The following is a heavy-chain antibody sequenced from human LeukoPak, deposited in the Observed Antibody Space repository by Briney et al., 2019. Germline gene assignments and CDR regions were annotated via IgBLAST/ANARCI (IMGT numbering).Heavy chain of an antibody. CDR1: GFTFSNAW. D-gene: IGHD2-21*01. Sequence: GGSLRLSCAASGFTFSNAWMSWVRQAPGKGLEWVGRIKSKTDGGTTDYAAPVKGRFTISRDNAKNSLYLQMNSLRAEDTALYYCAKDIPGSVTGPFDYWGQGTLVTVSS. J-gene: IGHJ4*02. V-gene: IGHV3-15*05. CDR2: IKSKTDGGTT. CDR3: AKDIPGSVTGPFDY.